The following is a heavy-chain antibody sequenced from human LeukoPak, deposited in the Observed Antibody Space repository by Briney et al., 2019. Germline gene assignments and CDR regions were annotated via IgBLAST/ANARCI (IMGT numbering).Heavy chain of an antibody. D-gene: IGHD1-7*01. V-gene: IGHV4-31*03. Sequence: SQTLSLTCTVSGGSINSGGYYWSWLRQHPGKGLEWIGYIYYSGSTYYNPSLKSRVTISVDTSKNQFSLKLSSVTAADTAVYYCARNNWNYPVDVWGQGTTVTVSS. J-gene: IGHJ6*02. CDR1: GGSINSGGYY. CDR3: ARNNWNYPVDV. CDR2: IYYSGST.